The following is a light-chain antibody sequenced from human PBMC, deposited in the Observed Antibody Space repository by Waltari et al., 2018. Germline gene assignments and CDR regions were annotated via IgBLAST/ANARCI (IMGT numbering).Light chain of an antibody. CDR2: GKD. J-gene: IGLJ3*02. Sequence: SSELTQDPAVSVALGQTVRFTCQGDSLRTSYASWYQLKPGQAPVLVIYGKDKRPSGIQDRISGYSSGTTASLTITGAQAEDEADYYCSSRNGRANQVVFAGGTKVTVL. CDR3: SSRNGRANQVV. CDR1: SLRTSY. V-gene: IGLV3-19*01.